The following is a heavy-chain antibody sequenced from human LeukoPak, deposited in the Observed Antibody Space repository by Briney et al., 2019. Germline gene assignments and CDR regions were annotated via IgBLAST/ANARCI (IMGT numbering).Heavy chain of an antibody. Sequence: GGSLTLSCAASGFTLSSYAMSWVRQAPGKGLEWVSSISGSGGSTYYADSVKGRFTISRDNSKNTLYLQMNSLSAEATAVYYREKEPSTAMVNWFDPWGQGTLVTVSS. CDR1: GFTLSSYA. D-gene: IGHD5-18*01. V-gene: IGHV3-23*01. CDR2: ISGSGGST. J-gene: IGHJ5*02. CDR3: EKEPSTAMVNWFDP.